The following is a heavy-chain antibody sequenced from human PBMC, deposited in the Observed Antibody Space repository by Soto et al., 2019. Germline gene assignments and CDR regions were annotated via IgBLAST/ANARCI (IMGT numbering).Heavy chain of an antibody. Sequence: PSETLSLTCAVSGGSIDSNNWWSWVRQPPGKGLEWIGEIYHNGVTNYNPSLQSRVIISLDKSKSHFSLNLSSVTAADTAVYYCARKDYYAPLRFDPWGQGTLVTVSS. V-gene: IGHV4-4*02. CDR3: ARKDYYAPLRFDP. D-gene: IGHD3-10*01. CDR1: GGSIDSNNW. J-gene: IGHJ5*02. CDR2: IYHNGVT.